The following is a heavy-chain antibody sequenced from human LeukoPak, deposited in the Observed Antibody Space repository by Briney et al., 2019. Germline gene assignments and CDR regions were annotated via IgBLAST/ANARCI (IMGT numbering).Heavy chain of an antibody. CDR2: ISSSSIYI. J-gene: IGHJ5*02. CDR1: GFTFSSYS. D-gene: IGHD1-14*01. Sequence: GGSLRLSCAASGFTFSSYSMNWVRQAPGKGLEWVSSISSSSIYIYYADSVKGRFTISRDNAKSSLSLQMNSLRAEDTAVYYCARGGITGNWFDPWGQGTLVTVSS. CDR3: ARGGITGNWFDP. V-gene: IGHV3-21*01.